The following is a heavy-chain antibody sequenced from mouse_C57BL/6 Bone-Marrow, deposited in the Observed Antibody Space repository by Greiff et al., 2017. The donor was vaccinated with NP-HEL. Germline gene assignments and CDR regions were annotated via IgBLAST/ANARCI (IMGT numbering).Heavy chain of an antibody. CDR1: GYTFTSYW. D-gene: IGHD1-1*01. Sequence: QVQLQQPGAELVKPGASVKMSCKASGYTFTSYWITWVKQRPGQGLEWIGDIYPGSGSTNYHEKFKSKATLTVDTSSSTAYLHLSSLTSEDSAVYYCERLRGSSFYAMDDWGQGTSVTVSS. J-gene: IGHJ4*01. CDR2: IYPGSGST. V-gene: IGHV1-55*01. CDR3: ERLRGSSFYAMDD.